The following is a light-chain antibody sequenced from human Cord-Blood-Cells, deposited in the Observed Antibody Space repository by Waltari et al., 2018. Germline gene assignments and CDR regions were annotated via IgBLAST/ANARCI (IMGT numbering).Light chain of an antibody. CDR3: QQYYSTIT. CDR1: QSVLYSSNDKNY. V-gene: IGKV4-1*01. Sequence: DIVMTQSPDSLAVSLGERATTTCKSSQSVLYSSNDKNYLTWYQQKPGQHPKLLIYWASTRESGVPDRFSGSGSGTDFTLTISSLQAEDVAVYYCQQYYSTITFGQGTRLEIK. CDR2: WAS. J-gene: IGKJ5*01.